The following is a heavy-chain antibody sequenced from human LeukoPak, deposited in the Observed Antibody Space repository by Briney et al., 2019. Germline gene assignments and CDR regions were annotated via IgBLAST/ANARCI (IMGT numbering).Heavy chain of an antibody. D-gene: IGHD3-10*01. CDR2: INWNGGNT. CDR1: GFTFDDYG. CDR3: ASNYGSGSYYNGIDY. Sequence: AGGSLSLFCAASGFTFDDYGMSWVRQAPGKWLEWVSGINWNGGNTGYADSVKGRFTIPRDNAKNSLYRQMNSLRAEDTALYYCASNYGSGSYYNGIDYWGQGTLVIVSS. J-gene: IGHJ4*02. V-gene: IGHV3-20*04.